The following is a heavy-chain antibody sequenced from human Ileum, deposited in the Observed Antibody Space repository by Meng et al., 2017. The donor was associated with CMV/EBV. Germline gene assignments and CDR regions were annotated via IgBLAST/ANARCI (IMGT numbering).Heavy chain of an antibody. Sequence: TVPGASNNSGYSYGTRTRQHPGKGRGWIGYIYRSGTPYHNPSLRSRVAISVDPSKNQFSLNLDSVTAADAAVYFCARGSGGVTGFDYWGQGSLVTVSS. D-gene: IGHD3-16*01. CDR3: ARGSGGVTGFDY. V-gene: IGHV4-31*02. CDR2: IYRSGTP. CDR1: GASNNSGYSY. J-gene: IGHJ4*02.